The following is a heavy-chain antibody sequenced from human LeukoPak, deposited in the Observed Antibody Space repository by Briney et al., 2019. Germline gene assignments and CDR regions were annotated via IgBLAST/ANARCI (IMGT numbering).Heavy chain of an antibody. Sequence: GGSLRLSCAASGFTFSSYEMNWVRQAPGKGLEWVSYISSGGSTVHYADSVKARFTISRDNAKNSLYLQMNSLRAEDTSVYYCERVIIVGATGIWGQGTMVTVSS. CDR3: ERVIIVGATGI. CDR2: ISSGGSTV. CDR1: GFTFSSYE. J-gene: IGHJ3*02. D-gene: IGHD1-26*01. V-gene: IGHV3-48*03.